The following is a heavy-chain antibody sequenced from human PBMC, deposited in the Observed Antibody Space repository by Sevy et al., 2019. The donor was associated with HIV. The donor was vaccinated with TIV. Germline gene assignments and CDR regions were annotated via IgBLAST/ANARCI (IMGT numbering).Heavy chain of an antibody. CDR1: GFTFSDYY. D-gene: IGHD2-2*01. Sequence: GGSLRLSCAASGFTFSDYYMSWIRQAPGKGLEWVSYISSSGSTIYYADSVKGRFTISRDNAKNSLYLQMNSLRAEDTAVYYCARDQEAIVVVPDDIGGGYGMDVWGQGTTVTVSS. CDR3: ARDQEAIVVVPDDIGGGYGMDV. J-gene: IGHJ6*02. V-gene: IGHV3-11*01. CDR2: ISSSGSTI.